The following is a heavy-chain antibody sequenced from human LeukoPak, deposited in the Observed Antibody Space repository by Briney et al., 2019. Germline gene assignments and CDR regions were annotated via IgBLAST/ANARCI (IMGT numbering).Heavy chain of an antibody. J-gene: IGHJ4*02. CDR1: GYTFTSYY. CDR2: INPSGGST. D-gene: IGHD3-22*01. CDR3: ARGPYYYDSSGYYAYFDY. V-gene: IGHV1-46*01. Sequence: ASVKVSCKASGYTFTSYYMHWVRQAPGQGLEWMGIINPSGGSTSYAQKFQGRVTMTRDTSTSTVYMELSGLRSEDTAVYYCARGPYYYDSSGYYAYFDYWGQGTLVTVSS.